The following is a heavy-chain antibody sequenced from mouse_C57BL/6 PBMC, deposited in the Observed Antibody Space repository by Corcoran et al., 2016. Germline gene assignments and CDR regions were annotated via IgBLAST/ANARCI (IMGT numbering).Heavy chain of an antibody. V-gene: IGHV1-53*01. CDR3: ARLGTAQATFDY. CDR2: INPSNGGT. D-gene: IGHD3-2*02. Sequence: QVLLQQPGTELVKPGASVKLSCKASGYTFTSYWMHWVKQRPGQGLEWIGNINPSNGGTNYNEKFKSKATLTVDKSSSTAYMQLSSLTSEDSAVYYCARLGTAQATFDYWGQGTTLTVSS. J-gene: IGHJ2*01. CDR1: GYTFTSYW.